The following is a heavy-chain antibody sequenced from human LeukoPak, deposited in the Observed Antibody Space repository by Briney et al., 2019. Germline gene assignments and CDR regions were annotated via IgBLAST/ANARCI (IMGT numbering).Heavy chain of an antibody. Sequence: PSETLSLTCAVSGYSISSGYYWGWIRRPPGKGLEWIGSIYHSGSTYYNPSLKSRVTISVDTSKNQFSLKLSSVTAADTAVYYCARGDFGWFGYWGQGTLVTVSS. V-gene: IGHV4-38-2*01. CDR1: GYSISSGYY. D-gene: IGHD3-9*01. CDR2: IYHSGST. CDR3: ARGDFGWFGY. J-gene: IGHJ4*02.